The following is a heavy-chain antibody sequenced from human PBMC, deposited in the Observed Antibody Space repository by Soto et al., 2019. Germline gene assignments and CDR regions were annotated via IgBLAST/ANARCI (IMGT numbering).Heavy chain of an antibody. J-gene: IGHJ5*02. D-gene: IGHD2-2*01. CDR2: IYYSGST. CDR3: ARVGYQPLGRWFDP. CDR1: GGSISSYY. Sequence: SETLSLTCTVSGGSISSYYWSWIRQPPGKGLEWIGYIYYSGSTNYNPSLKSRVTISVDTSKNQFSLKLSSVTAADTAVYYCARVGYQPLGRWFDPWGQGTLVTVSS. V-gene: IGHV4-59*01.